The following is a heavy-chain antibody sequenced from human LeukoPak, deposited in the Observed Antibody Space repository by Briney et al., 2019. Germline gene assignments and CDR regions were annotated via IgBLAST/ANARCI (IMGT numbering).Heavy chain of an antibody. CDR3: AKDWMSTIINYFDY. CDR1: GFTFSSYW. Sequence: PGGSLRLSCAASGFTFSSYWMSWVRQAPGKGPEWVSSISGSGGSTHYADSVKGRFTISRDNSKNILYLQMNSLRAEDTAVYYCAKDWMSTIINYFDYWGQGTLVTVSS. D-gene: IGHD5-12*01. J-gene: IGHJ4*02. CDR2: ISGSGGST. V-gene: IGHV3-23*01.